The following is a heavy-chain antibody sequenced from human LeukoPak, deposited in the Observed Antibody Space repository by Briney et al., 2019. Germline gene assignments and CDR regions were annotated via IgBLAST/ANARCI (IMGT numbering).Heavy chain of an antibody. CDR1: GFTFSSYG. V-gene: IGHV3-30*03. CDR2: ISFDGSNE. CDR3: AREEHDYVWGSYRYYYYYGIDV. D-gene: IGHD3-16*02. Sequence: GRSLRLSCAASGFTFSSYGMHWVRQSPGRGLEWVSFISFDGSNEFYADSLKGRFTISRDNSKDTLYLQMDSLRAEDTALYYCAREEHDYVWGSYRYYYYYGIDVWAKGPRSPSP. J-gene: IGHJ6*02.